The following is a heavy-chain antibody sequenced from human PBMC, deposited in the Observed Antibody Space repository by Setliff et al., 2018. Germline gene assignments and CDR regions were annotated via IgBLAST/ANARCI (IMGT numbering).Heavy chain of an antibody. CDR3: ARTTGYRLEGDFDY. CDR2: ISGSRTYI. CDR1: GFTFSNHY. D-gene: IGHD3-16*01. J-gene: IGHJ4*02. V-gene: IGHV3-21*04. Sequence: GGSLRLSCAASGFTFSNHYMNWVRQAPGKGLEWVSFISGSRTYIYYADSVKGRFTISRDNAKNSLYLQMTSLRAEDTAIYYCARTTGYRLEGDFDYWGQGTLVTVSS.